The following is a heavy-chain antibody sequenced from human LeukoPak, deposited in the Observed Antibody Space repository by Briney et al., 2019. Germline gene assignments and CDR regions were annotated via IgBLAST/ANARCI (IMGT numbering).Heavy chain of an antibody. J-gene: IGHJ4*02. D-gene: IGHD5-12*01. V-gene: IGHV4-38-2*01. CDR3: ARVATRTNPPQRPFDY. Sequence: KPSETLSLTCAVSGYSISSGYYWGWIRQPPGKGLEWIGSIYYSGSTYYNPSLKSRVTISVDTSKNQFSLKLSSVTAADTAVYYCARVATRTNPPQRPFDYWGQGTRVTVSS. CDR2: IYYSGST. CDR1: GYSISSGYY.